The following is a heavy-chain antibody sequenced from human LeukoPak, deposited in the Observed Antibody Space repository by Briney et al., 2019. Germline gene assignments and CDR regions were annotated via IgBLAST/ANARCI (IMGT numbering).Heavy chain of an antibody. J-gene: IGHJ4*02. V-gene: IGHV3-66*01. D-gene: IGHD3-22*01. Sequence: GGTLRLSCAASGFTVSSNYMSWVREAPGKGREWVSVIYSGGSTYYADSVKGRFTISRDNSKNTLYLQMNSLRAEDTAVYYCARVVVTYYFDYWGQGTLVTVSS. CDR1: GFTVSSNY. CDR3: ARVVVTYYFDY. CDR2: IYSGGST.